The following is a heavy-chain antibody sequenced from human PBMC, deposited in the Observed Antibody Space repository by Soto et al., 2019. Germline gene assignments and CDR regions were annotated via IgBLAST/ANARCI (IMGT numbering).Heavy chain of an antibody. J-gene: IGHJ5*02. CDR1: GFTLSTYC. V-gene: IGHV3-74*01. CDR2: ITAGGTYT. Sequence: EVQLVESGGCLVQPGGSLRLSCAASGFTLSTYCMHWVRQVPGKGLVWVSRITAGGTYTNYADSVKGRFTISRDSARNTLFLQMNYLTGEDTAVCYWARTFVDGMAGFGPWGQGTLVTVSS. CDR3: ARTFVDGMAGFGP. D-gene: IGHD2-15*01.